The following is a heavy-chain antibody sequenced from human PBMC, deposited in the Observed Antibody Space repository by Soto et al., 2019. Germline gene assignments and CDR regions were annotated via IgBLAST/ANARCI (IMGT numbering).Heavy chain of an antibody. Sequence: QVQLVESGGGVVQPGRSLRLSCAASGFTFTPYGMHWVRQAPGKGLEWVAVISYDGSNKYYADSVKGRFTISRDNSKNTLYLQMNSLRAEDTALYYCAKGARVVAASPTDYWVQGTLVTVSS. V-gene: IGHV3-30*18. D-gene: IGHD2-15*01. CDR2: ISYDGSNK. CDR3: AKGARVVAASPTDY. J-gene: IGHJ4*02. CDR1: GFTFTPYG.